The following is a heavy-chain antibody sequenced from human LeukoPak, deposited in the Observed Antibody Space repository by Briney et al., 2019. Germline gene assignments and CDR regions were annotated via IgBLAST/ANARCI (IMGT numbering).Heavy chain of an antibody. CDR1: GFTFRTSP. CDR2: IYSGGST. Sequence: GGSLRLSCAASGFTFRTSPMHWVRQAPGKGLEWVSVIYSGGSTYYADSVKGRFTISRDNSKNTLFLQMNSLRTEDTAVYYCAKDRGWNGAFDHWGQGTLVTVSS. V-gene: IGHV3-NL1*01. D-gene: IGHD1-1*01. CDR3: AKDRGWNGAFDH. J-gene: IGHJ4*02.